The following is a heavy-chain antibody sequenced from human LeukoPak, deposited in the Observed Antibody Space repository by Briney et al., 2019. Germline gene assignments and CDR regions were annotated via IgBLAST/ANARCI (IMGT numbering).Heavy chain of an antibody. Sequence: PGGSLRLSCAASGFTFSSYSMNWVRQAPGKGLEWVSSISSSSSSYIYYADSVKGRFTISRDNAKNSLYLQMNSLRAEDTAVYYCARVGALRTFFSSTSCYSSSFLDTWGQGTLVTVSS. J-gene: IGHJ5*02. CDR2: ISSSSSSYI. CDR3: ARVGALRTFFSSTSCYSSSFLDT. CDR1: GFTFSSYS. D-gene: IGHD2-2*02. V-gene: IGHV3-21*01.